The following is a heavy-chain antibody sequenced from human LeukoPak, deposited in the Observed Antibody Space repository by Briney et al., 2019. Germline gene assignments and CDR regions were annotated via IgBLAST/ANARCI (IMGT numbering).Heavy chain of an antibody. V-gene: IGHV4-59*01. CDR3: AREDSNYYGSGSYSY. CDR1: GGSISNYY. CDR2: IYSSGST. J-gene: IGHJ4*02. D-gene: IGHD3-10*01. Sequence: SETLSLTCTVSGGSISNYYWSWIRQPPGKGLEWIGYIYSSGSTNYNPSLKSRVTISVDTSKNQFSLKLSSVTAADTAVYYCAREDSNYYGSGSYSYWGQGTLVTVSS.